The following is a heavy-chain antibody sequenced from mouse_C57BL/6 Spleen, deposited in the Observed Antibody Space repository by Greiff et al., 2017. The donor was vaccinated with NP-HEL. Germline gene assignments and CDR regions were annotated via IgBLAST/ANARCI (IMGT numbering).Heavy chain of an antibody. CDR1: GFTFTSYW. CDR3: ARDGSSYYYAMDY. Sequence: QVQLQQPGAEFVKPGASVKMSCTASGFTFTSYWITWVKQRPGQGLEWIGDIYPGSGCTNYHEKFKSKFTLAIDTATNTVYMQLSRLTSEDSAVYYCARDGSSYYYAMDYWGQGTSVTVSS. J-gene: IGHJ4*01. V-gene: IGHV1-55*01. D-gene: IGHD1-1*01. CDR2: IYPGSGCT.